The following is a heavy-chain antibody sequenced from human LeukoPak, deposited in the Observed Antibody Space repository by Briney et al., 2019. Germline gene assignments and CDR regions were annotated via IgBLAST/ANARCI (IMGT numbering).Heavy chain of an antibody. CDR2: ISGSGGST. D-gene: IGHD2/OR15-2a*01. CDR1: GFTFSSYA. Sequence: PGGSLRLSCAASGFTFSSYAMSWVRQAPGKGLEWGSAISGSGGSTYYADSVKGRFTISRDNPKNTLYLQMNSLRAEDTAVYYCAKVLFVTQNYFDYWGQGTLVTVSS. V-gene: IGHV3-23*01. CDR3: AKVLFVTQNYFDY. J-gene: IGHJ4*02.